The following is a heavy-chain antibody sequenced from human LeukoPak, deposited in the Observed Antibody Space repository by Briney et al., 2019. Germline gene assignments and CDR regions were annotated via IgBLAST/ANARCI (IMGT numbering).Heavy chain of an antibody. Sequence: GGSLRLSCAASGFTFSSYAMSWVRQAPGKGLEWVSAISGSGGSTYYADSVKGRFTISRDNSKNTLYLQMNSLRAEDTAVYYCARDSSSRNLGYFDYWGQGTLVTVSS. CDR2: ISGSGGST. CDR3: ARDSSSRNLGYFDY. J-gene: IGHJ4*02. D-gene: IGHD6-13*01. CDR1: GFTFSSYA. V-gene: IGHV3-23*01.